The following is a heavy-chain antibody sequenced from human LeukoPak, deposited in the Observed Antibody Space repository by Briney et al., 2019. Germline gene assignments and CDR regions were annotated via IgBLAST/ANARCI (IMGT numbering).Heavy chain of an antibody. D-gene: IGHD6-19*01. CDR2: INAANGNS. CDR1: GYTSSNFA. CDR3: ARGFIAVGGSNLFLMV. V-gene: IGHV1-3*01. Sequence: ASVKLSCKASGYTSSNFAIHWVRQAPGQSLEWMGWINAANGNSVYSEKLQGRVTISRDTSASTAYMEVGSLKSEDTGIYFCARGFIAVGGSNLFLMVWGQGTLVTVSS. J-gene: IGHJ1*01.